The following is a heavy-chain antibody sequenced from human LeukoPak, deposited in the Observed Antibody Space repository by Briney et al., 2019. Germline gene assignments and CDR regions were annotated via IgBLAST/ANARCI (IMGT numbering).Heavy chain of an antibody. V-gene: IGHV4-34*01. J-gene: IGHJ4*02. CDR1: GGSFSGYY. CDR2: INHSGST. Sequence: KTSETLSLTCAVYGGSFSGYYWSWIRKPPGKGLEWIGEINHSGSTNYNPSLKSRVTISVDTSKNQFSLKLSSVTAADTAVYYCARGRAFDYWGQGTLVTVSS. CDR3: ARGRAFDY.